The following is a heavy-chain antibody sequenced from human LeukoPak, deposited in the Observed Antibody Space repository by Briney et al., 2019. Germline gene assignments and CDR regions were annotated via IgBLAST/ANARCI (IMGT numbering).Heavy chain of an antibody. Sequence: GGSLRLSCAASGFTFSSYAMHWVRLAPGKGLEWVAVISYDGSNKYYADSVKGRFTISRDNSKNSLYLQMKSLRAEDTAVYYCVRDFRGYDLAYYGMDGWGQGTTVTVSS. CDR3: VRDFRGYDLAYYGMDG. V-gene: IGHV3-30*04. CDR2: ISYDGSNK. J-gene: IGHJ6*02. CDR1: GFTFSSYA. D-gene: IGHD3-3*01.